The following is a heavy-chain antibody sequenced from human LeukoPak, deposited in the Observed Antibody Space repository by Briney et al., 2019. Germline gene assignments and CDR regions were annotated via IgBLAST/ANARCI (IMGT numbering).Heavy chain of an antibody. V-gene: IGHV3-7*01. D-gene: IGHD1-1*01. CDR3: AGDRTGTPIL. Sequence: EPGGSLRLSCAASGFTFSSYWMSWVRQAPGKGLEWVANIKRDGSERYYVDSVKGRFTISRDNAKSSLYLQMNSLRAEDTAVYYCAGDRTGTPILWGQGTLVTVSS. J-gene: IGHJ4*02. CDR2: IKRDGSER. CDR1: GFTFSSYW.